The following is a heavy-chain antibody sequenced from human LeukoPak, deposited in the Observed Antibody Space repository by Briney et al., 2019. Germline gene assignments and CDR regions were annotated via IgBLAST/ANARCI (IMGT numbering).Heavy chain of an antibody. CDR1: GFTFRSYE. CDR2: ISSSGTTI. V-gene: IGHV3-48*03. D-gene: IGHD3-22*01. Sequence: GGSLILSCVASGFTFRSYEMNWVRQAPGKGLEWVSYISSSGTTIYYADSVKGRFTISRDNANNSLYLQMNSLRPEDTAVYYCARGRRGGTSGYYDYWGQGTLVTVSS. J-gene: IGHJ4*02. CDR3: ARGRRGGTSGYYDY.